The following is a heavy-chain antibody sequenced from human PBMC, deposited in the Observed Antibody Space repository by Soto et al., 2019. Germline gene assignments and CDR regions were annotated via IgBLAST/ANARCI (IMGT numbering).Heavy chain of an antibody. J-gene: IGHJ4*02. D-gene: IGHD3-22*01. Sequence: SETLSLTCTVSGGSVSSGSYYWSWIRQPPGKGLEWIGYIYYSGSTNYNPSLKSRVTISVDTSKNQFSLKLSSVTAADTAVYYCAGSYYYDSSGYYWGQGTLVTVSS. CDR2: IYYSGST. V-gene: IGHV4-61*01. CDR3: AGSYYYDSSGYY. CDR1: GGSVSSGSYY.